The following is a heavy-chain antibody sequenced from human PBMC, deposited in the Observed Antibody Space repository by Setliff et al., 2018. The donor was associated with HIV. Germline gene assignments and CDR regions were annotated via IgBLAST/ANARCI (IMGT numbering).Heavy chain of an antibody. CDR3: AREGKTALVTKYFDY. CDR1: GYSINNNYY. D-gene: IGHD5-18*01. J-gene: IGHJ4*01. V-gene: IGHV4-38-2*02. Sequence: PSETLSLTCTVSGYSINNNYYWGWIRQPPGKGLEWIGSIYHTGSAYYHPSLKSRVTMSVDTSKNQFSLKMNSVTAADTAVYYCAREGKTALVTKYFDYWGHGKLVTVSS. CDR2: IYHTGSA.